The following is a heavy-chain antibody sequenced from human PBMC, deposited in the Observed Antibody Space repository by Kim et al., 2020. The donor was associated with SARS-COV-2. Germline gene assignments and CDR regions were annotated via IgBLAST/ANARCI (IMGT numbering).Heavy chain of an antibody. J-gene: IGHJ4*02. V-gene: IGHV1-2*06. D-gene: IGHD4-4*01. Sequence: ASVTVSCKASGYTFTGYYMHWVRQAPGQGLEWMGRINPNSGGTNYAQKFQGTVTMTRDTSISTGYMELSRLRSDDSAVYYCARSVDGNSHFDYWGQGTLV. CDR2: INPNSGGT. CDR1: GYTFTGYY. CDR3: ARSVDGNSHFDY.